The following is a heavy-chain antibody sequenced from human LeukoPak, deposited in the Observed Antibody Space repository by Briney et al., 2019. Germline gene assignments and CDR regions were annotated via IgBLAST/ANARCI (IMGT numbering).Heavy chain of an antibody. CDR3: ARDLHGDYVSDF. Sequence: PGGSLRLSCAASGFTFSSYAMSWVRQAPGKGLEWVSGISGSGGTTYYADSVKGRFTISRDDPKNTLYLQMNSLRVEDTAVYYCARDLHGDYVSDFWGQGTLVTVSS. J-gene: IGHJ4*02. CDR1: GFTFSSYA. CDR2: ISGSGGTT. D-gene: IGHD4-17*01. V-gene: IGHV3-23*01.